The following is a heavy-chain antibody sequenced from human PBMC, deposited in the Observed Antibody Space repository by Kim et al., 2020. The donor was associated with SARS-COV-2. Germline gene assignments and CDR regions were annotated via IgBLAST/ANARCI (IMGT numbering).Heavy chain of an antibody. J-gene: IGHJ5*02. CDR3: ARRGSSQVENWFDP. CDR2: IYYSGST. V-gene: IGHV4-39*01. D-gene: IGHD6-13*01. CDR1: GGSISSSSYY. Sequence: SETLSLTCTVSGGSISSSSYYWGWIRQPPGKGLEWIGSIYYSGSTYYNPSLKSRVTISVDTSKNQFSLKLSSVTAADTAVYYCARRGSSQVENWFDPWGQGTLVTVSS.